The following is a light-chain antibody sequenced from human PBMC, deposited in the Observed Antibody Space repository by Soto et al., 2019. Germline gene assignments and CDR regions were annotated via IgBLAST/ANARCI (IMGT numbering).Light chain of an antibody. CDR3: SSYTTSSNYV. CDR2: EVS. CDR1: SSDVGSYNF. J-gene: IGLJ1*01. Sequence: LTQPASVSGSPGQSITISCTGTSSDVGSYNFVSWYQQLPGKAPKLMIYEVSNRPSGVSNRFSGSKSGNTASLTISGLQAEDEADYCCSSYTTSSNYVFGSGKKLTV. V-gene: IGLV2-14*01.